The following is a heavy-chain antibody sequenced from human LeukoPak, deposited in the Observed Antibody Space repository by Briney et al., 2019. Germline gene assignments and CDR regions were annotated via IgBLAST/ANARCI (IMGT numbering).Heavy chain of an antibody. V-gene: IGHV5-51*01. J-gene: IGHJ4*02. CDR3: ARLNEGYCSGGSCYRGLFDY. D-gene: IGHD2-15*01. Sequence: GESLKISCKGSGYSFTSYGIGCVRQMPGKGLGWMGIIYPGDSDTRYSPSFQGQVTISADKSISTASLQWSSLKASATAMYYCARLNEGYCSGGSCYRGLFDYWGQGTLVTVSS. CDR1: GYSFTSYG. CDR2: IYPGDSDT.